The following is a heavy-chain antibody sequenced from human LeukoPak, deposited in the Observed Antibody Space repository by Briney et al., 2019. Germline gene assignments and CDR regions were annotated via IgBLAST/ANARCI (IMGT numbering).Heavy chain of an antibody. CDR3: ARMSVRYFDWLFSDKYYFDY. CDR2: IYTSGST. V-gene: IGHV4-4*07. D-gene: IGHD3-9*01. CDR1: GGPITTYY. Sequence: SETLSLTCTVSGGPITTYYLSWIRQPAGKGLEWIGRIYTSGSTNYNPSLKSRVTMSVDTSKNQFSLKLSSVTAADTAVYYCARMSVRYFDWLFSDKYYFDYWGQGTLVTVSS. J-gene: IGHJ4*02.